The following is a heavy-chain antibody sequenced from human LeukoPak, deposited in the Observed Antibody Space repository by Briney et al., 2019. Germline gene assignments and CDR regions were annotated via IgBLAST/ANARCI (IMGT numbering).Heavy chain of an antibody. CDR2: INPNSGGT. CDR1: GYTFTGYY. J-gene: IGHJ5*02. Sequence: RASVKVSCKASGYTFTGYYMHGVRQAPGQGLEWMGWINPNSGGTNYAQKFQGRVTMTRDTSISTAYMELSRLRSDDTAVYYCARDHYYDSSGYVFDPWGQGTLVTVSS. CDR3: ARDHYYDSSGYVFDP. D-gene: IGHD3-22*01. V-gene: IGHV1-2*02.